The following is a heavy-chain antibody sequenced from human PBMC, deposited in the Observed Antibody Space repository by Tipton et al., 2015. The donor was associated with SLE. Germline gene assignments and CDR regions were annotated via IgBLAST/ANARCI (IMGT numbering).Heavy chain of an antibody. CDR2: IWYDGSNK. D-gene: IGHD1-20*01. CDR1: GFTFSSYA. J-gene: IGHJ4*02. V-gene: IGHV3-33*06. Sequence: QLVQSGGGVVQPGTSLRLSCAASGFTFSSYAMHWVRQAPGKGLEWVAVIWYDGSNKYYADSVKGRFTISRDNSKNTLYLQMNSLRVEDTAVYYCAKGYNWNDLDYWGQGTLVTVSS. CDR3: AKGYNWNDLDY.